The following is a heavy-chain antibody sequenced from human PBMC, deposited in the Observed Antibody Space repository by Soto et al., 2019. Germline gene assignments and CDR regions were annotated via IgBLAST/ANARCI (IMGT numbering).Heavy chain of an antibody. V-gene: IGHV3-23*01. J-gene: IGHJ4*02. CDR1: GFTFSSYA. D-gene: IGHD5-18*01. CDR2: ISGSGGST. CDR3: AKSGPPHIQLWLLVPTYYFDY. Sequence: EVQLLEPGGGLVQPGGSLRLSCAASGFTFSSYAMSWVRQAPGKGLEWVSAISGSGGSTYYADSVKGRFTISRENSKNTLYLQMTSLRAEDTAVYYCAKSGPPHIQLWLLVPTYYFDYWGQGTLVTVSS.